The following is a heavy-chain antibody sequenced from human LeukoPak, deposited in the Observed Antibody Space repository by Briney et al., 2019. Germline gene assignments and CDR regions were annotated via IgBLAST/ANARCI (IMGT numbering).Heavy chain of an antibody. CDR1: GYTFTSYD. V-gene: IGHV1-8*03. D-gene: IGHD6-13*01. CDR2: MNPNSGNT. Sequence: GASVKVSCKASGYTFTSYDINWVRQATGQGLEWMGWMNPNSGNTGYAQKFQGRVTITRNKSISTDYMELSSMRSEDTAVYYCARLHSSSWYLYYFDYWGQGTLVTVSS. CDR3: ARLHSSSWYLYYFDY. J-gene: IGHJ4*02.